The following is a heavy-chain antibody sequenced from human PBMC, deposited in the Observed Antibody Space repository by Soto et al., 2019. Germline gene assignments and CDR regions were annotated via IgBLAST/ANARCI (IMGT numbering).Heavy chain of an antibody. D-gene: IGHD3-3*01. Sequence: QVQLVASGGGVVQPGRSLRLSCAASGFTFSSYGMHWVRQAPGKGLEWVAVIWYDGSNKYYADSVKGRFTISRDNSKNTLYLQMNSLRAEDTAVYYCAKAITIFGVVDDAFDIWGQGTMVTVSS. V-gene: IGHV3-33*06. CDR2: IWYDGSNK. CDR3: AKAITIFGVVDDAFDI. J-gene: IGHJ3*02. CDR1: GFTFSSYG.